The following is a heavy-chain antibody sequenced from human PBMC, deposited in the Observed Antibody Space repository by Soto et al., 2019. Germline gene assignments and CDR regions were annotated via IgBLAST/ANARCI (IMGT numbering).Heavy chain of an antibody. CDR2: IKEDGSEK. V-gene: IGHV3-7*01. D-gene: IGHD2-2*01. J-gene: IGHJ4*02. CDR1: GFTFSNYW. CDR3: ARDEPALPLDH. Sequence: GGSLRLSCTVSGFTFSNYWMIWVRQAPGKGPEWVATIKEDGSEKYYLDSVEGRFNVSRDNAQNSLFLQMNSLRAEDTAIYYCARDEPALPLDHWGPGTLVTVSS.